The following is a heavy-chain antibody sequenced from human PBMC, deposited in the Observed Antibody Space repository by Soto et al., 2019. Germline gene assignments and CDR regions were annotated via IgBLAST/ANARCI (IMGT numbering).Heavy chain of an antibody. D-gene: IGHD3-22*01. V-gene: IGHV1-18*04. CDR1: GYTFTGYY. CDR2: ISAYNGNT. J-gene: IGHJ4*02. Sequence: ASVKVSCKASGYTFTGYYMHWVRQAPGQGLEWMGWISAYNGNTNYAQKLQGRVTMTTDTSTSTAYMELRSLRSDDTAVYYCARVSDYYDSSGDDYWGQGTLVTVSS. CDR3: ARVSDYYDSSGDDY.